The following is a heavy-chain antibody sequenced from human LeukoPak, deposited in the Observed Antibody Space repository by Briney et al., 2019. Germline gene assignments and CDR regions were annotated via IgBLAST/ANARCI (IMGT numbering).Heavy chain of an antibody. V-gene: IGHV5-51*01. Sequence: GESLKISCKGSGYSFTSYWIGWVCQMPGKGLEWMGIIYPGDSDTRYSPSFQGQVTISADKSISTAYLQWSSLKASDTAMYYCARLFPYSSSWPDAFDIWGQGTMVTVSS. J-gene: IGHJ3*02. CDR2: IYPGDSDT. CDR3: ARLFPYSSSWPDAFDI. CDR1: GYSFTSYW. D-gene: IGHD6-13*01.